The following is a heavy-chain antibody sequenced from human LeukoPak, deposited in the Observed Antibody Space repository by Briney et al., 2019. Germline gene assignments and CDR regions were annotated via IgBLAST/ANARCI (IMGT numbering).Heavy chain of an antibody. CDR2: IRYDESNR. D-gene: IGHD2-15*01. Sequence: TGGSLRLSCAASGFTFNTYAMHWVRQAPGKGLEWVAVIRYDESNRYYSDSVEGRFTISRDNSKSTLSLQMNSLRAEDTAVYYCAKGGISGYLDYWGQGTLVTVSS. J-gene: IGHJ4*02. CDR3: AKGGISGYLDY. V-gene: IGHV3-30*02. CDR1: GFTFNTYA.